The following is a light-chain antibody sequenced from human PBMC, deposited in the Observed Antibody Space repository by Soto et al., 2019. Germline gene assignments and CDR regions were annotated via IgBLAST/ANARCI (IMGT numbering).Light chain of an antibody. CDR3: CLYVGATTYV. J-gene: IGLJ1*01. V-gene: IGLV2-23*01. CDR1: SGYVGTYSL. CDR2: EGH. Sequence: QSALAQPASVSGSPGQSITISCTGASGYVGTYSLVSWYQQHPGKAPKVVIYEGHKRPSGVPDRFSGSTSVNTASLTISGLQTDDEAEYYCCLYVGATTYVFGTGTMLTVL.